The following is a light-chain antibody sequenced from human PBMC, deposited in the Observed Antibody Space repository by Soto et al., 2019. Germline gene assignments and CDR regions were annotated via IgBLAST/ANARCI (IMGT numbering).Light chain of an antibody. CDR2: GAS. Sequence: EIVLTQSPGTLSLSPGERATLSCRASQSFGASYLAWYQQKPGQTPRLLIYGASSRATGIPDRFSGSGSGTDFTITISRLEPEDFAVYYCQQYDSSPYTFGQGTNLEIK. V-gene: IGKV3-20*01. J-gene: IGKJ2*01. CDR1: QSFGASY. CDR3: QQYDSSPYT.